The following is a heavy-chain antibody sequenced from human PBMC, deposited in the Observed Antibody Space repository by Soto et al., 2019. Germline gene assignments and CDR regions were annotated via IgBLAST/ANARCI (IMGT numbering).Heavy chain of an antibody. CDR2: IYSSGTT. V-gene: IGHV4-61*01. CDR3: ARDRGVGCSGGRCYFYGMDV. Sequence: QVRLQESGPGLVKPSETLTLTCTVSGASVTSGNNYWTWIRQPPGKGLEWIGYIYSSGTTNYNLSLKSRVTVSLDTSKSQFSLRLSSVTAADTAVYYCARDRGVGCSGGRCYFYGMDVWGQGTTVTV. J-gene: IGHJ6*02. CDR1: GASVTSGNNY. D-gene: IGHD2-15*01.